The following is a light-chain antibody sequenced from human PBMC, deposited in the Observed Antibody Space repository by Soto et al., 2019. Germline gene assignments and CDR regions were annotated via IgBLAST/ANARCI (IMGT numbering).Light chain of an antibody. V-gene: IGKV3-20*01. CDR3: QQYGSSPRT. CDR2: GAS. CDR1: QSVSSSY. J-gene: IGKJ1*01. Sequence: EIVLTQSPGTLSLSPGERATLSCRASQSVSSSYLAWYQQKPGQAPRLLIYGASSSATGIPDRFSGSGSGTAFTLTISRLEPEDFAVYYCQQYGSSPRTFGQGTKVEIK.